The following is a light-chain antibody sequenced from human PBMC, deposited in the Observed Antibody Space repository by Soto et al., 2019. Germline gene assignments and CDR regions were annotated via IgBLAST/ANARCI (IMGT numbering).Light chain of an antibody. CDR2: EVS. CDR3: SSYTSSSTLAV. CDR1: SSDVGGYNY. J-gene: IGLJ1*01. Sequence: QSVLTQPASVSGSPGQSITISCTGTSSDVGGYNYVSWYQQHPGKAPKLMIYEVSNRPSGVSNRFSGSKSGNTASLTTSGLQAEDEADYYCSSYTSSSTLAVFGTGTKVTVL. V-gene: IGLV2-14*01.